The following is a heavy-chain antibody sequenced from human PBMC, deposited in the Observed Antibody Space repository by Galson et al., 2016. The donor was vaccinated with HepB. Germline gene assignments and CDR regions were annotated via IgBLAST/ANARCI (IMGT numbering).Heavy chain of an antibody. CDR2: ISYIGST. J-gene: IGHJ3*02. Sequence: KGLEWIGHISYIGSTYYSPSLKSRVMISLDTSKKEFSLNLTSVTAADTAVYYCVRVHLNAFDIWGQGTKVTVSS. V-gene: IGHV4-59*01. CDR3: VRVHLNAFDI.